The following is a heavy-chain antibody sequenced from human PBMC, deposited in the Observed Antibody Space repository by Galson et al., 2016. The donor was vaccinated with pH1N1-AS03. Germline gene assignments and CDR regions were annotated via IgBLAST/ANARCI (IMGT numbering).Heavy chain of an antibody. V-gene: IGHV4-39*01. J-gene: IGHJ6*03. CDR1: GASITSSPYY. D-gene: IGHD6-19*01. Sequence: LSLTCTVSGASITSSPYYWGWIRQPPGKGLEWIASVSFSGTTFYKSSLKRRATISVDTSENEFALRLTTVTAADTAVYYCAGYEMTYSNGWYYLDVWGKGTMVTVSS. CDR2: VSFSGTT. CDR3: AGYEMTYSNGWYYLDV.